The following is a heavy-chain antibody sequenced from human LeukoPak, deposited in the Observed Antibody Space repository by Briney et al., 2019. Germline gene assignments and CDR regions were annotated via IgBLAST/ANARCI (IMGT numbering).Heavy chain of an antibody. D-gene: IGHD6-13*01. Sequence: GGSLILSCAASGFTFSSYEMNWVRQAPGKGLEWVSYISSSGSTIYYADSVKGRFTISRDNAKNSLYLQMNSLRAEDTAVYYCAREGIAAAGGYDAFDIWGQGTMVTVSS. J-gene: IGHJ3*02. CDR1: GFTFSSYE. CDR2: ISSSGSTI. V-gene: IGHV3-48*03. CDR3: AREGIAAAGGYDAFDI.